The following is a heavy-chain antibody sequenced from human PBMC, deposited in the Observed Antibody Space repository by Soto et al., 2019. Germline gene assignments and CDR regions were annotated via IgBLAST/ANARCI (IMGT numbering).Heavy chain of an antibody. V-gene: IGHV5-51*01. Sequence: GESLKISCTGSGYSFTRYWIGWVRQMNGKGLEWMGIIYPGDSDTRYSPSFQGQVTISADKSISTAYLQWSSLKASDTAMYYCARAYYYDSSGYYSYYYYYGMDVWGQGTTVTVSS. CDR1: GYSFTRYW. D-gene: IGHD3-22*01. CDR3: ARAYYYDSSGYYSYYYYYGMDV. J-gene: IGHJ6*02. CDR2: IYPGDSDT.